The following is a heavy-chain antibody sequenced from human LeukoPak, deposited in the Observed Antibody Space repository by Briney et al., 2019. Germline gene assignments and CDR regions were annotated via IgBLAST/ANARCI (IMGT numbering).Heavy chain of an antibody. V-gene: IGHV4-39*02. CDR2: IYYSGST. D-gene: IGHD6-6*01. CDR3: ARDKGTSYLSSFDY. J-gene: IGHJ4*02. CDR1: GGSISSSSYY. Sequence: SETLSLTCTVSGGSISSSSYYWGWIRQPPGKGLEWIGSIYYSGSTYYNPSLKSRVTISVDTSKNQFSLKLSSVTAADTAVYYCARDKGTSYLSSFDYWGQGTLVTVSS.